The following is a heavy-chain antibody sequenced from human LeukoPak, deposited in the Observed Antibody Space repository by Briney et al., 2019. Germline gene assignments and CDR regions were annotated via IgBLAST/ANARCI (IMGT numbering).Heavy chain of an antibody. Sequence: GGSLRLSCAASGFTFSSYAMHWVRQAPGKGLEWVAVISYDGSNKYYADSVKGRFTISRDNSKNTLYQQMNSLRAEDTAVYYCARDAPRYCSGGFCYKDYYYGMDVWGQGTTVTVSS. CDR3: ARDAPRYCSGGFCYKDYYYGMDV. J-gene: IGHJ6*02. CDR2: ISYDGSNK. V-gene: IGHV3-30-3*01. CDR1: GFTFSSYA. D-gene: IGHD2-15*01.